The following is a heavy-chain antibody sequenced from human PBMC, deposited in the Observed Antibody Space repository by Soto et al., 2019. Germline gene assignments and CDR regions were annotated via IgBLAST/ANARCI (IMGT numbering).Heavy chain of an antibody. Sequence: YTFTSYDINWLRQSAGQGLEWMGWMNPNSGNTGYAQKFQGRVTMTRNTSISTAYMELSSLRSEDTAVYYCARVYSTTWCLIEAYHYYYMDVWGKGTTVTVSS. CDR2: MNPNSGNT. V-gene: IGHV1-8*01. CDR3: ARVYSTTWCLIEAYHYYYMDV. D-gene: IGHD6-13*01. CDR1: YTFTSYD. J-gene: IGHJ6*03.